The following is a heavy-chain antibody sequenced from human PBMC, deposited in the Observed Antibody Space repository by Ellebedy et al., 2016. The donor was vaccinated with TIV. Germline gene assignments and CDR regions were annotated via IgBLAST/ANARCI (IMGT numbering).Heavy chain of an antibody. CDR2: ISGSGGST. V-gene: IGHV3-23*01. D-gene: IGHD3-9*01. Sequence: GGSLRLSXAASGFTFSSYAMSWVRQAPGKGLEWVSAISGSGGSTYYADSVKGRFTISRDNSKNTLYLQMNSLRAEDTAVYYCANLPVLRYFENDYWGQGTLVTVSS. J-gene: IGHJ4*02. CDR3: ANLPVLRYFENDY. CDR1: GFTFSSYA.